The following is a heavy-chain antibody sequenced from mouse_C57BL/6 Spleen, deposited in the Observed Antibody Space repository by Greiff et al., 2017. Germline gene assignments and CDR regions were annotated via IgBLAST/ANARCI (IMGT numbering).Heavy chain of an antibody. Sequence: VQLQQSGAELARPGASVKLSCKASGYTFTSYGISWVKQRTGQGLEWIGEIYPRNGNTYYNAKFKGKATLTADKSSSTAYLELRSLTSEDSAVYFWARRNYGSSSYSFDYGGQGTTLTVSS. V-gene: IGHV1-81*01. CDR3: ARRNYGSSSYSFDY. CDR1: GYTFTSYG. D-gene: IGHD1-1*01. J-gene: IGHJ2*01. CDR2: IYPRNGNT.